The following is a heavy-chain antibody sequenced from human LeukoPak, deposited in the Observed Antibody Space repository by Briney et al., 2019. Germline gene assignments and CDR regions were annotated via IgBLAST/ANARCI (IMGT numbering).Heavy chain of an antibody. CDR2: INAGNGNT. Sequence: GASVKVSCKASGYTFTSYAMHWVRQAPGQRLEWMGWINAGNGNTKYSQKFQGRVTITRDTSASTAHMELSSLRSEDTAVYYCAKAWIRFLEWLPTDYYYGMDVWGQGTTVTVSS. D-gene: IGHD3-3*01. CDR1: GYTFTSYA. CDR3: AKAWIRFLEWLPTDYYYGMDV. V-gene: IGHV1-3*01. J-gene: IGHJ6*02.